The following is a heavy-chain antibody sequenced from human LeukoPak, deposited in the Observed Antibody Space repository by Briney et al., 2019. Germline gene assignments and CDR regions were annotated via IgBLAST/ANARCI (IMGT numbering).Heavy chain of an antibody. J-gene: IGHJ3*02. CDR3: VGYYDDRGFNI. CDR1: GFTFSSYW. V-gene: IGHV3-21*01. Sequence: PGGSLRLSCAASGFTFSSYWMSWVRQAPGRGLEWVSSIGETFNDIYYADSVKGRFTISRDNTKNSLYLQMNSLRAEDTALYYCVGYYDDRGFNIWGQGTMVTVSS. CDR2: IGETFNDI. D-gene: IGHD3-22*01.